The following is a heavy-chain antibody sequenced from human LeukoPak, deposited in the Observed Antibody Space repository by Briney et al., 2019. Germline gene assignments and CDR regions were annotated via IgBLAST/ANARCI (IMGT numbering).Heavy chain of an antibody. CDR2: ISYDGNNK. CDR3: AKDRTTMVRGVMGY. Sequence: GGSLRLSCAASGFTFSSYGMHWVRQAPGKGLEWVAVISYDGNNKYSADSVKGRFTISRDNSKNTLYLQMNSLRAEDTAVYYCAKDRTTMVRGVMGYWGQGTLVTVSS. D-gene: IGHD3-10*01. V-gene: IGHV3-30*18. J-gene: IGHJ4*02. CDR1: GFTFSSYG.